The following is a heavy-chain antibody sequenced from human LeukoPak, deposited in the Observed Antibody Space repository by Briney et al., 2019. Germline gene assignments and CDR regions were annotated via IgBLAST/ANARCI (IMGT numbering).Heavy chain of an antibody. CDR2: ITSSGAAT. CDR3: AKDRPNYYGSNGHYYKLNGDC. V-gene: IGHV3-23*01. CDR1: GFTFSSYA. Sequence: GGSLRLSCAAPGFTFSSYAMSWVRQAPGKGLEWVSSITSSGAATYYADSVKGRFTISRDNSDNTLYLQMNSLRAEDTAVYYCAKDRPNYYGSNGHYYKLNGDCWGQGTLVTVSS. D-gene: IGHD3-22*01. J-gene: IGHJ4*02.